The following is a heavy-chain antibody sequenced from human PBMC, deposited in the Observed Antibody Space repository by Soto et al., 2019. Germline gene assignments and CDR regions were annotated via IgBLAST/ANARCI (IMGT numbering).Heavy chain of an antibody. CDR3: AAESSSYYYYYGMDV. D-gene: IGHD6-6*01. CDR2: IYTSGST. V-gene: IGHV4-4*07. Sequence: PSETLSLTCTVSGGSISSYYWSWIRQPAGKGLEWIGRIYTSGSTNYNPSLKSRVTMSVDTSKNQFSLKLSSVTAADTAVYYCAAESSSYYYYYGMDVWGQGTTVTVSS. CDR1: GGSISSYY. J-gene: IGHJ6*02.